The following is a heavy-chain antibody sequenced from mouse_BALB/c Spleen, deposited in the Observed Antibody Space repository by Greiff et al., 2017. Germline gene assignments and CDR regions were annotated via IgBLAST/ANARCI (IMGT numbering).Heavy chain of an antibody. CDR3: ARDGGNYWYFDV. CDR2: IWAGGST. V-gene: IGHV2-9*02. D-gene: IGHD2-1*01. Sequence: VKVVESGPGLVAPSQSLSITCTVSGFSLTSYGVHWVRQPPGKGLEWLGVIWAGGSTNYNSALMSRLSISKDNSKSQVFLKMNSLQTDDTAMYYCARDGGNYWYFDVWGAGTTVTVSS. CDR1: GFSLTSYG. J-gene: IGHJ1*01.